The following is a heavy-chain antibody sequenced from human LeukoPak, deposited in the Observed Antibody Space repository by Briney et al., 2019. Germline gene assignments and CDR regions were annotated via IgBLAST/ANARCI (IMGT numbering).Heavy chain of an antibody. CDR1: GFTVSSNY. CDR3: ARAALDAFDI. Sequence: PGGSLRLSCAASGFTVSSNYMSWVRQAPGKGLEWVSVIYSGGSTYYADSVKGRFTIPRDNSKNTLYLQMNSLRAEDTAVYYCARAALDAFDIWGQGTMVTVSS. D-gene: IGHD6-6*01. V-gene: IGHV3-53*01. J-gene: IGHJ3*02. CDR2: IYSGGST.